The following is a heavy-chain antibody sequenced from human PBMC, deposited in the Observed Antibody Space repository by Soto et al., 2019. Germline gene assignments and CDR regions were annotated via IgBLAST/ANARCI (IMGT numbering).Heavy chain of an antibody. D-gene: IGHD3-10*01. J-gene: IGHJ5*02. CDR3: AIGPIAPLDRITMVRGTPGGWFDP. V-gene: IGHV4-31*03. CDR2: IYYSGST. CDR1: GGSISSGGYY. Sequence: QVQLQESGPGLVKPSQTLSLTCTVSGGSISSGGYYWSWIRQHPGKGLEWIGYIYYSGSTYYNPSLKSRVTISVDTSKNQFSLKLSSVTAADTAVYYCAIGPIAPLDRITMVRGTPGGWFDPWGQGTLVTVSS.